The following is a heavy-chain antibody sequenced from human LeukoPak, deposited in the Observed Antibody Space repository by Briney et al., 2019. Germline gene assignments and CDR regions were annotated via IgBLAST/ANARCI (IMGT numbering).Heavy chain of an antibody. Sequence: GGSLRLSCAASGFDFSSFSMNWVRQAPGKGLEWVSSISSGSDYIYYADSLRGRFTISRDNAKKSVFLQINTLRAEDTAVYYCARDSEGVTGTTSWFDPWGQGTLVTVSS. V-gene: IGHV3-21*01. CDR2: ISSGSDYI. D-gene: IGHD1-7*01. CDR3: ARDSEGVTGTTSWFDP. J-gene: IGHJ5*02. CDR1: GFDFSSFS.